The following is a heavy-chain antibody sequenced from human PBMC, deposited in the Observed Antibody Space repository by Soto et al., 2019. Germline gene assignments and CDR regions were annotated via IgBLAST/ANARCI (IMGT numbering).Heavy chain of an antibody. V-gene: IGHV3-21*01. Sequence: GSLRLSCAASGFTFSSYAMHWVRQAPGKGLEWVSSISSSSSYIYYADSVKGRFTISRDNAKNSLYLQMNSLRAEDTAVYYCARQTEQLVPYFDYWGQGTLVTVSS. J-gene: IGHJ4*02. CDR3: ARQTEQLVPYFDY. CDR1: GFTFSSYA. CDR2: ISSSSSYI. D-gene: IGHD6-6*01.